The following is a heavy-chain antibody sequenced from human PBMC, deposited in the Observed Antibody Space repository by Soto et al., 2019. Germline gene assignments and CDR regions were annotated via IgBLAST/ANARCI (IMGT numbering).Heavy chain of an antibody. CDR2: ISYDGSNK. J-gene: IGHJ3*02. CDR3: AREEMATIPDAFDI. Sequence: GGSLRLSCAASGFTFSSYAMHWVRQAPGKGLEWVAVISYDGSNKYYADSVKGRFTISRDNSKNTLYLQMNSLRAEDTAMYYCAREEMATIPDAFDIWGQGTMVTVSS. D-gene: IGHD5-12*01. CDR1: GFTFSSYA. V-gene: IGHV3-30-3*01.